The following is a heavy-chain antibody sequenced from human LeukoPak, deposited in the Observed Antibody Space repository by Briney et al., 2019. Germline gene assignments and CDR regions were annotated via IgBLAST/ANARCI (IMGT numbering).Heavy chain of an antibody. V-gene: IGHV1-2*02. J-gene: IGHJ3*02. CDR3: AGIAAAGTSDAFDI. Sequence: ASVKVSCKASGYTFTGYYMHWVRQAPGQGLEWMGWINPNSGGTDYALKFQGRVTMTRDTSISTAYMELSRLRSDDTAVYYCAGIAAAGTSDAFDIWGQGTMVTVSS. CDR1: GYTFTGYY. CDR2: INPNSGGT. D-gene: IGHD6-13*01.